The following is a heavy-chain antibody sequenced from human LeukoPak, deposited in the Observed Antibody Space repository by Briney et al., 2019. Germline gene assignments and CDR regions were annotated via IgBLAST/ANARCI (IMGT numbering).Heavy chain of an antibody. Sequence: PSETLSLTCTVSGGSISSSSYYWGWIRQPPGKGLEWIGRIYTSGSTNYNPSLKSRVTMSVDTSKNQFSLKLSSVTAADTAVYYCARDSTGSYDYDILTDSVRTHHNWFDPWGQGTLVTVSS. CDR1: GGSISSSSYY. CDR2: IYTSGST. CDR3: ARDSTGSYDYDILTDSVRTHHNWFDP. D-gene: IGHD3-9*01. V-gene: IGHV4-39*07. J-gene: IGHJ5*02.